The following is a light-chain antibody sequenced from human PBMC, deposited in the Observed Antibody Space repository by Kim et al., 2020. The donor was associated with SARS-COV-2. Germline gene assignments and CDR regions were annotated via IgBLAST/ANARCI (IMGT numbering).Light chain of an antibody. CDR2: ANI. V-gene: IGLV1-40*01. Sequence: QSVLTQPPSVSVAPGQRVTIAYTGSKSNIGAGYDVHWYQNLQGTAPKLLIYANINRPSGVPDRFSGSKSGTSASLAITGLQAEDEAYYYCQWYDSSLRGSRVFGGGTQLTVL. CDR3: QWYDSSLRGSRV. CDR1: KSNIGAGYD. J-gene: IGLJ3*02.